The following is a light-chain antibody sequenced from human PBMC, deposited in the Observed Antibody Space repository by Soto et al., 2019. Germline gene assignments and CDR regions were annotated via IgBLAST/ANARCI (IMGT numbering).Light chain of an antibody. V-gene: IGKV1-9*01. CDR2: AAS. CDR1: QGISSY. J-gene: IGKJ5*01. CDR3: QQSSNWPPEIT. Sequence: DIQLTQSPSFLSASVGDRVTITCRASQGISSYLAWYQQKPGKAPKLLIYAASSLQSGVPSRFSGSGSGTDFILTISSLEPEDFAVYYCQQSSNWPPEITFGQGTRLEIK.